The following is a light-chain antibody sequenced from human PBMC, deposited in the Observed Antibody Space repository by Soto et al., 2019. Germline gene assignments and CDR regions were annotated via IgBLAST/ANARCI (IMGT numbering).Light chain of an antibody. CDR1: SSDVGAYNY. V-gene: IGLV2-8*01. CDR2: EVN. Sequence: QSALTQPPSASGSPGQSVTISCTGTSSDVGAYNYVSWYQHHPGKAPKLMVYEVNKRPSGVPDRFSGSKSGNTASLTASGLQAEDEADYYCTSHAGTITFPYFFGTGTKATFL. CDR3: TSHAGTITFPYF. J-gene: IGLJ1*01.